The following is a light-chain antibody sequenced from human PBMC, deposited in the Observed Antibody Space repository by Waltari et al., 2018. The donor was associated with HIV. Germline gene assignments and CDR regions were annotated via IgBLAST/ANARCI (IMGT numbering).Light chain of an antibody. V-gene: IGKV3-20*01. Sequence: EIVLTQSPGTLSLSPGEGVTLSCRASQSVPSRYLAWYQQKPGQAPRLLIYGASNRATGSPDRFSGSGSGTDFTLTISRLEPEDVAVYYCQQYSRSPLTFGQGTKLEIK. J-gene: IGKJ2*01. CDR1: QSVPSRY. CDR3: QQYSRSPLT. CDR2: GAS.